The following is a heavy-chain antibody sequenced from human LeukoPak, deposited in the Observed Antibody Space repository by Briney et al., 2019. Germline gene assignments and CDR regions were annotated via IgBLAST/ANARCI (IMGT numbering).Heavy chain of an antibody. CDR1: GFTFSNYW. V-gene: IGHV3-7*01. CDR2: IKQDGREI. CDR3: ARDRGHSGYDLYDY. Sequence: GGSLRLSRAASGFTFSNYWMGWVGQAPGKGREGVANIKQDGREIYYVDSVKGRFTISRDTAKDSLYLQMNSLRAEDTAVYYCARDRGHSGYDLYDYWGQGTLVTVSS. D-gene: IGHD5-12*01. J-gene: IGHJ4*02.